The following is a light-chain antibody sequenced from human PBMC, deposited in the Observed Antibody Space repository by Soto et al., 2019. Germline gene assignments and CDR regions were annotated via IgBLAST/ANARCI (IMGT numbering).Light chain of an antibody. V-gene: IGLV2-14*01. Sequence: QSALTQPASVSGSPGQSITISCTGTSSDVGGYNYVSWYQQQPGKAPKLMIYEVTSRPSGVSDRFSGSKSGNTASLTISGLQAEDEADYYCSSYTSSSPYVFGTGTKLTVL. CDR2: EVT. CDR1: SSDVGGYNY. CDR3: SSYTSSSPYV. J-gene: IGLJ1*01.